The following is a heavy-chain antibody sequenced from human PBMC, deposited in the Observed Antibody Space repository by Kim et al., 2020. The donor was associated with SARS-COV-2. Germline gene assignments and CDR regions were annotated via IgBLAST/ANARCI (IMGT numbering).Heavy chain of an antibody. D-gene: IGHD2-2*01. CDR2: INHIGTT. CDR3: ARGSRAAMSSGYNWFDP. V-gene: IGHV4-34*01. Sequence: SETLSLTCAVYGGSFSDYFWTWIRLAPGKGLEWIGDINHIGTTNYNASLKSRVTISIERSRNQFSLYLRSVTAADTALYYCARGSRAAMSSGYNWFDPWGQGTQVTVSS. J-gene: IGHJ5*02. CDR1: GGSFSDYF.